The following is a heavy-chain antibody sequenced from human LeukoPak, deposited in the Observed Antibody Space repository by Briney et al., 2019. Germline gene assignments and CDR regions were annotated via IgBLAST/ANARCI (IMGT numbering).Heavy chain of an antibody. CDR2: INPTGGRT. CDR1: GYIFTRYY. Sequence: ASVKVSCKASGYIFTRYYIHWVRQAPGQGLEWMGIINPTGGRTSYAQKFQGRVTITADKSTSTSYMELSSLRSEDTAVYYCARSSVVTAMVHLEYWGQGTLVTVSS. D-gene: IGHD2-21*02. J-gene: IGHJ4*02. CDR3: ARSSVVTAMVHLEY. V-gene: IGHV1-46*01.